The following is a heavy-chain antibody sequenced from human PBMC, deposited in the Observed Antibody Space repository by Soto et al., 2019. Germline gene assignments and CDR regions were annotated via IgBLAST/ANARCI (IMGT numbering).Heavy chain of an antibody. CDR2: IYWNDDK. V-gene: IGHV2-5*01. D-gene: IGHD3-3*01. CDR3: AHIPYDFWSGSVGAYFDY. J-gene: IGHJ4*02. CDR1: GFSLSTSGVG. Sequence: QITLKESGPTLVKPTQTLTLTCTFSGFSLSTSGVGVGWIRQPPGKALEWLALIYWNDDKRYSPSLKSRLTITKDTSNNQVVLTMTNMDPVDTATYYCAHIPYDFWSGSVGAYFDYWGQGTLVTVSS.